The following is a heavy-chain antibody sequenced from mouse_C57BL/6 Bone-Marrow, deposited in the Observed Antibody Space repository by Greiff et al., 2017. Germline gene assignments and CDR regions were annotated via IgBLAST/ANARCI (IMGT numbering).Heavy chain of an antibody. J-gene: IGHJ2*01. CDR2: IDPETGGT. Sequence: VQLQQSGAELVRPVASVTLSCKASGYTFTDYEMHWVKQTPVHGLEWIGAIDPETGGTAYNQKFKGKAILTADKSSSTAYMELRSLTSEDSAVYYCTRKGDYWGQGTTLTVSS. CDR1: GYTFTDYE. CDR3: TRKGDY. V-gene: IGHV1-15*01.